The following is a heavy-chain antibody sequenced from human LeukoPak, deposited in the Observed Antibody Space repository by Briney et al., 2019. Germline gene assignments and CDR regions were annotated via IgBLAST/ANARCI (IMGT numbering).Heavy chain of an antibody. CDR2: INPNSGGT. CDR3: ARGDGYNYLGGMDA. CDR1: GYTFTGYY. Sequence: GASVKVSCKASGYTFTGYYMHWVRQAPGQGLEWMGWINPNSGGTNYAQRFQGWVTMTRDTSISTAYMELSRLRSDDTAVYYCARGDGYNYLGGMDAWGQGTTVTVSS. J-gene: IGHJ6*02. D-gene: IGHD5-24*01. V-gene: IGHV1-2*04.